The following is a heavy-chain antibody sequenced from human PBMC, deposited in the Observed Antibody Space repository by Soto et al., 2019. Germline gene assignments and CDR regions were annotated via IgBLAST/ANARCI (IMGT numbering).Heavy chain of an antibody. CDR1: GGTLNKHA. V-gene: IGHV1-69*01. Sequence: QVQLVQSGAEVKKPGSSVKVSCRASGGTLNKHAITWVRRAPGLGLERLGGIIPMFGIPNYPQKFQGRVTITADDYTNTSHMELNSLTSDDTAVYYCARGGTSGWLKGAYDVWGQGTMVTVSS. CDR3: ARGGTSGWLKGAYDV. D-gene: IGHD6-19*01. CDR2: IIPMFGIP. J-gene: IGHJ3*01.